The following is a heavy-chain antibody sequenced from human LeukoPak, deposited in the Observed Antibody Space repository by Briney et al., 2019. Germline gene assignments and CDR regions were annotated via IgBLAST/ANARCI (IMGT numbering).Heavy chain of an antibody. CDR3: AKDVVTAHPWYFDY. Sequence: GESLRLSCAASGFTFSSYAMSWVRQVPGKGLEWVSAISGSGYNAYYADSVKGRVTISRDNSKNTLYLQTNSLTAEDTAVYYCAKDVVTAHPWYFDYWGQGTLVTVSS. V-gene: IGHV3-23*01. J-gene: IGHJ4*02. CDR1: GFTFSSYA. CDR2: ISGSGYNA. D-gene: IGHD2-21*02.